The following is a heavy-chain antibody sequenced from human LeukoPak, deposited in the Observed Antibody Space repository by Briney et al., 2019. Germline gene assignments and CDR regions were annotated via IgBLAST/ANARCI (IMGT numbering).Heavy chain of an antibody. J-gene: IGHJ4*02. CDR1: GGSISSSSYY. D-gene: IGHD6-19*01. V-gene: IGHV4-39*07. Sequence: KSSETLSLTCTVSGGSISSSSYYWGWIRQPPGKGLEYIGEINDSGSSIYNPSLKNRVTISVDTSKKQISVNLTSVTAADTGVYYCARGPHQQWPPMQYWGQGSLVTVSS. CDR2: INDSGSS. CDR3: ARGPHQQWPPMQY.